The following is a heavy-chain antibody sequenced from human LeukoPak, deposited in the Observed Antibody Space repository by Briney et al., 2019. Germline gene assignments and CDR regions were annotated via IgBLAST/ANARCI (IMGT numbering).Heavy chain of an antibody. J-gene: IGHJ4*02. D-gene: IGHD2-21*02. Sequence: SETLSLTCTVSGGSISSYYWSWIRQPPGKGLEWIGYVYYSGSTNYNPSLKSRVTISVDTSKNQFSLKLSSVTAADTAVYYCARVDGGDGDYYLDYWGQGTLVTVSS. CDR2: VYYSGST. CDR1: GGSISSYY. CDR3: ARVDGGDGDYYLDY. V-gene: IGHV4-59*01.